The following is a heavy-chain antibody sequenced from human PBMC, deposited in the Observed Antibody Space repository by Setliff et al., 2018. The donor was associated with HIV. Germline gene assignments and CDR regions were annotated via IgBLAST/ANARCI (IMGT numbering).Heavy chain of an antibody. CDR3: ARKPTGSPSDY. V-gene: IGHV1-18*01. CDR1: GYTFSNYG. CDR2: ISPYSGNT. D-gene: IGHD2-2*01. J-gene: IGHJ4*02. Sequence: ASVKVSCKASGYTFSNYGISWVRQAPGQGLEWMGWISPYSGNTNYVQKLQGRVTITTDTSTSTAYMELRSLRSDDTALYYCARKPTGSPSDYWGQGTLVTVSS.